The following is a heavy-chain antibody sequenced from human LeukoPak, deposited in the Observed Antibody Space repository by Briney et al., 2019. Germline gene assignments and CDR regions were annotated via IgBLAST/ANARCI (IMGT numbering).Heavy chain of an antibody. CDR3: ARHWRYSGTNWFDP. CDR1: GGSFSGYY. V-gene: IGHV4-34*01. J-gene: IGHJ5*02. Sequence: SETLSLTCAVYGGSFSGYYWSWIRQPPGKGLEWIGEINHSGSTNYNPSLKSRVTISVDTSKNQFSLKLSSVTAADTAVYYCARHWRYSGTNWFDPWGQGTLVTVSS. CDR2: INHSGST. D-gene: IGHD1-26*01.